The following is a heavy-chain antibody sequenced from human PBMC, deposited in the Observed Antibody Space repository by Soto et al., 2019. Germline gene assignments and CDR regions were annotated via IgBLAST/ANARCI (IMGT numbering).Heavy chain of an antibody. Sequence: QVVLQESGPGVVKPSDTLSLTCNVSGASLSRYYWSWIRQPPGKGLEWIGRIYATGDTDYNPSLKSRNSMSVDMSKKQFSLTLRSVTAADTAIYYCVRDGTKNLRDRFEPWGRGILVTVSS. CDR2: IYATGDT. CDR3: VRDGTKNLRDRFEP. V-gene: IGHV4-4*07. CDR1: GASLSRYY. J-gene: IGHJ5*02. D-gene: IGHD1-26*01.